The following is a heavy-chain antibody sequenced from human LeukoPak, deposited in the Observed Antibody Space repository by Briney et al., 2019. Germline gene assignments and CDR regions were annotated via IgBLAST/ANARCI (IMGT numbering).Heavy chain of an antibody. V-gene: IGHV3-23*01. D-gene: IGHD4-11*01. J-gene: IGHJ5*02. CDR3: AKEGVYSNYEDDWFDP. CDR1: GFTLSSYA. Sequence: GGSLRLSCAASGFTLSSYAMSWVRQAPGKGLEWVSLISGNAGSTYYADSVKGRFTISRDITKNTLYLQMNSLRAEDTAVYYCAKEGVYSNYEDDWFDPWGQGTLVTVSS. CDR2: ISGNAGST.